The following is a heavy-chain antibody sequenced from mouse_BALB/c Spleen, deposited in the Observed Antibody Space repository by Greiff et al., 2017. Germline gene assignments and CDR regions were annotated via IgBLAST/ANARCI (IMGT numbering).Heavy chain of an antibody. J-gene: IGHJ4*01. V-gene: IGHV1-4*01. Sequence: QVQLQQSGAELARPGASVKMSCKASGYTFTSYTMHWVKQRPGQGLEWIGYINPSSGSTNYNQKFKDKATLTADKSSSTAYMQLSSLTSEDSAVYYCAREGGDYAMDYWGQGTSVTVSS. CDR1: GYTFTSYT. CDR3: AREGGDYAMDY. CDR2: INPSSGST.